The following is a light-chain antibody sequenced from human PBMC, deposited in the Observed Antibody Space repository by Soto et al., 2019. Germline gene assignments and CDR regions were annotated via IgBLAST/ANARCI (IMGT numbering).Light chain of an antibody. J-gene: IGLJ3*02. CDR1: SSNIGSNY. CDR3: AAWDDSLSALWV. CDR2: RNN. V-gene: IGLV1-47*01. Sequence: QSVLTQPPSASGTPGQRVTISCSGSSSNIGSNYVYWYQQLPGTAPKLLIYRNNQRPSGVPDRFSGSKSGTSASLAISGLRSEDEADYYCAAWDDSLSALWVFGRGTKLTVL.